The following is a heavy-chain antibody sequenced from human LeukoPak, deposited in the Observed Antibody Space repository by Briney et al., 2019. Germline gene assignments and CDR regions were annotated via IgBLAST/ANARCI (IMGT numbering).Heavy chain of an antibody. J-gene: IGHJ4*02. CDR1: GFTFSSYD. CDR2: IRYDGSNE. D-gene: IGHD6-6*01. V-gene: IGHV3-30*02. Sequence: GGSLRPSCAASGFTFSSYDMHWVRQAPGKGLEWVAFIRYDGSNEYYADSVKGRFTISRDNSKNTLYLQMNSLRADDTAVCYCAKDHSSSPWALDYWGQGTLVTVSS. CDR3: AKDHSSSPWALDY.